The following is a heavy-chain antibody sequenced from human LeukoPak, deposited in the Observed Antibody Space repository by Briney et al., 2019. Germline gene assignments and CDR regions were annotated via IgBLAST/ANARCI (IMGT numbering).Heavy chain of an antibody. V-gene: IGHV6-1*01. D-gene: IGHD5-18*01. CDR1: GDSVSGNSAT. J-gene: IGHJ2*01. Sequence: SQTVSLTCAISGDSVSGNSATWNWIRQSPSRGLEWLGRTYYRSKWYNDYAVSVKSRITINPDTSKNQFSLQLNSVTPEDTAVYYCTRAGSYGYYWYFDLWGRGTLVTVSS. CDR3: TRAGSYGYYWYFDL. CDR2: TYYRSKWYN.